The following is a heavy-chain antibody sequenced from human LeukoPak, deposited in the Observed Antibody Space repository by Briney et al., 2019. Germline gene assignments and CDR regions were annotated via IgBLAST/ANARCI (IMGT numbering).Heavy chain of an antibody. Sequence: SETLSLTCTVSGGSISSYYWSWIRQHPGKGLEWIGYIYYSGSTYYNPSLKSRVTISVDTSKNQFSLKLSSVTAADTAVYYCARDPVGATPSPYWGQGTLVTVSS. CDR1: GGSISSYY. J-gene: IGHJ4*02. D-gene: IGHD1-26*01. CDR3: ARDPVGATPSPY. V-gene: IGHV4-59*06. CDR2: IYYSGST.